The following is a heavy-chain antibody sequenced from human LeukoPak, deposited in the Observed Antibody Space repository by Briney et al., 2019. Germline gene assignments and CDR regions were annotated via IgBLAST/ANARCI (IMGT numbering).Heavy chain of an antibody. D-gene: IGHD2-21*02. V-gene: IGHV3-43*01. CDR2: INRRGHT. CDR1: GFTFDRFT. Sequence: GGSLRLSCAASGFTFDRFTIHWVRHTPGKGLELVSLINRRGHTFYADSVKGRFTISRDNSRNSVFLQMNSLRPEDTALYHCAKEVDCPSDCLFFHSWGQGTLVTVSS. J-gene: IGHJ4*02. CDR3: AKEVDCPSDCLFFHS.